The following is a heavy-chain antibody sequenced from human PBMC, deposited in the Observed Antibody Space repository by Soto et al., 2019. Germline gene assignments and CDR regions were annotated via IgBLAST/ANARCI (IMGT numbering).Heavy chain of an antibody. V-gene: IGHV3-21*01. Sequence: PGGSLRLSCAASGFTFSTYGMNWVRQAPGKGLEWVSAISSSSTYTYYADSLKGRFTISRDNAKNSLFLQMNSLRTEDTAVYYCARDLGGYSSRFDLWGRGTLVTVS. CDR1: GFTFSTYG. D-gene: IGHD5-18*01. J-gene: IGHJ2*01. CDR2: ISSSSTYT. CDR3: ARDLGGYSSRFDL.